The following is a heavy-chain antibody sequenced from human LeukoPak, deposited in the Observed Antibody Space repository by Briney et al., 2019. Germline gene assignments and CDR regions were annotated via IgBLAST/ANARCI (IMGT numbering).Heavy chain of an antibody. Sequence: SETLSLTCTVSGGSISSGGYYWSWIRQHPGKGLEWIGNIYHSGKTSYKSSLKGRLTISVDTFRNQFSLRLNSVTAADAAVYYCASQSPAHDYWGQGTLVTVSS. CDR3: ASQSPAHDY. J-gene: IGHJ4*02. CDR1: GGSISSGGYY. V-gene: IGHV4-31*03. D-gene: IGHD2-2*01. CDR2: IYHSGKT.